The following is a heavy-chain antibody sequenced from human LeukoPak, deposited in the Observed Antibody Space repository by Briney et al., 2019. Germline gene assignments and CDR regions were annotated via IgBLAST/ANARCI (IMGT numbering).Heavy chain of an antibody. Sequence: GGSLRLSCAASGFTFDDYAMHWVRQAPGQGLEWGSGISWNSGSIGYADSVKGRFTISRDNAKNSLYLQMNSLRAEDTALYYCAKGVVITSPFDYWGQGTLVTVSS. CDR1: GFTFDDYA. V-gene: IGHV3-9*01. CDR3: AKGVVITSPFDY. J-gene: IGHJ4*02. D-gene: IGHD3-3*01. CDR2: ISWNSGSI.